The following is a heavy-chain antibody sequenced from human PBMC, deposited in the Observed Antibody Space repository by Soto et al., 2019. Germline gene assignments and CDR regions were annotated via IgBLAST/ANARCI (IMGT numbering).Heavy chain of an antibody. CDR1: GYTFASYG. CDR2: ISAYNGNT. J-gene: IGHJ4*02. CDR3: ARVLDSSSWYPVDY. V-gene: IGHV1-18*01. Sequence: VASVKVSCTASGYTFASYGISWVRQAPGQGLEWMGWISAYNGNTNYAQKLQGRVTMTTDTSTSTAYMELRSLRSDDTAVYYCARVLDSSSWYPVDYWGQGTLVTVSS. D-gene: IGHD6-13*01.